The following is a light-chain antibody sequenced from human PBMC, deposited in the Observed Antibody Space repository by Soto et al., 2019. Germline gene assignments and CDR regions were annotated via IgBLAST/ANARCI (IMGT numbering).Light chain of an antibody. CDR3: QQYDSYSSGP. CDR2: DAS. Sequence: DIQMPQSPSALSASVGDRATITCRASQSISSWLAWYQQKPGKAPKVLIFDASSLKTGVPSRFSGSGSGTEFTLTISNLQPDDFATYYCQQYDSYSSGPFGQGTKVDIK. CDR1: QSISSW. J-gene: IGKJ1*01. V-gene: IGKV1-5*01.